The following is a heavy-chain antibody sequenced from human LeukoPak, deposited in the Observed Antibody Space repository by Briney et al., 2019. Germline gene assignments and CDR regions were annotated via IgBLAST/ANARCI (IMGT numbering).Heavy chain of an antibody. CDR3: ARDQLPVVAAPKSRYYYYYMDV. V-gene: IGHV1-46*01. J-gene: IGHJ6*03. CDR1: GYTFTSYY. D-gene: IGHD2-15*01. Sequence: ASVKVSCKASGYTFTSYYMHWVRQAPGQGLEWMGIINPSGGSTSYAQKFQGRVTMTRDTSTSTVYMELSSLRSEDTAVYYCARDQLPVVAAPKSRYYYYYMDVWGKGTTVTDSS. CDR2: INPSGGST.